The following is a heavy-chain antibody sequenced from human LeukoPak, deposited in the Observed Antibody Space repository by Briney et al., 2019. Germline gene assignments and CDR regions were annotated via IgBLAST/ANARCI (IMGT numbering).Heavy chain of an antibody. D-gene: IGHD2-15*01. Sequence: GGSLRLSCAASGFTFSRYGMNWVRQAPGKGLEWVSGISGSGGSTYNADSVKGRFTISRDNSKNTLYLQMNSLRVEDTAVYYCAKLAGGSCSGSSCPDFDSWGQGTLVTVSS. CDR3: AKLAGGSCSGSSCPDFDS. CDR1: GFTFSRYG. J-gene: IGHJ4*02. CDR2: ISGSGGST. V-gene: IGHV3-23*01.